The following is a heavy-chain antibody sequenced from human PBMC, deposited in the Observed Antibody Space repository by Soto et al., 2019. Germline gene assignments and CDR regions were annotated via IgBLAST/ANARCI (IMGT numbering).Heavy chain of an antibody. CDR3: ARENWHFDY. CDR1: GYSFSEFR. V-gene: IGHV1-2*02. Sequence: QVQLVQSGAEVKKPGASVKVSCKTSGYSFSEFRMHWVRQAPGQGLEWMGWVNPINGKTNYAQDFQGRGTMTRDASTKTVYMELSSLTSDDTSTVYCARENWHFDYWGQGTLITVSS. CDR2: VNPINGKT. J-gene: IGHJ4*02.